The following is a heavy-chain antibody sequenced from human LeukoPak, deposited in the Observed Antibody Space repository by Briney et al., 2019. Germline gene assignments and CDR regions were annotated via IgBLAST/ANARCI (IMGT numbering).Heavy chain of an antibody. Sequence: ASVKVSCKASGYTFTSYGISWVRQAPGQGLEWMGWISAYNGNTNYAQKLQGRVTMTTDTSTSTAYMELRSLRSDDTAVYYCARERGTLSSSWSYWNYYYGMDVWGQGTTVTVSS. CDR2: ISAYNGNT. D-gene: IGHD6-13*01. CDR3: ARERGTLSSSWSYWNYYYGMDV. J-gene: IGHJ6*02. V-gene: IGHV1-18*01. CDR1: GYTFTSYG.